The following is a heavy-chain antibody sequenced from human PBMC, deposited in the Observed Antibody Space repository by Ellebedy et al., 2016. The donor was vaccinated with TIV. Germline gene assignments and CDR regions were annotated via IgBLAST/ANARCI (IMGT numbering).Heavy chain of an antibody. D-gene: IGHD6-13*01. Sequence: ASVKVSCXASGYTFTSYGISWVRQAPGQGLEWMGWISAYNGNTNYAQKLQGRVTMTTDTSTSTAYMELRSLRSDDTAVYYCARDNVGIAAAGTGDYWGQGTLVTVSS. CDR1: GYTFTSYG. CDR3: ARDNVGIAAAGTGDY. CDR2: ISAYNGNT. J-gene: IGHJ4*02. V-gene: IGHV1-18*01.